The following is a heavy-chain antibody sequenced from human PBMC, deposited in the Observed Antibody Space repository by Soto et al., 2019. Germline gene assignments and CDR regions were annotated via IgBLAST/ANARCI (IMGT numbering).Heavy chain of an antibody. Sequence: QVQLDESGGGVVQPGRSLRLSCEASGFTFSGYGMHWVRQAPGKGLEWVAVISYEGSTQNYAESVKGRFTISRDNAKNTLFLQMNGLRVEDTGIYYCGKEEGWRIQLWLGSYGLDVWCHGTTVTVS. V-gene: IGHV3-30*18. CDR1: GFTFSGYG. J-gene: IGHJ6*02. CDR3: GKEEGWRIQLWLGSYGLDV. CDR2: ISYEGSTQ. D-gene: IGHD5-18*01.